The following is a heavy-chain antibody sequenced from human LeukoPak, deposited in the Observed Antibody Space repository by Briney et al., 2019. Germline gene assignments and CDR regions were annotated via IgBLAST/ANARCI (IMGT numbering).Heavy chain of an antibody. Sequence: GGSLRLSCKGSGYSFTSYWIGWVRQMPGKGLEWMGIIYPGDSDTRYSPSFQGQVTISADKSISTAYLQWSSLKASDTAMYYCASSGYDSSGYYLDFDYWGQGTLVTVSS. CDR1: GYSFTSYW. V-gene: IGHV5-51*01. CDR3: ASSGYDSSGYYLDFDY. D-gene: IGHD3-22*01. CDR2: IYPGDSDT. J-gene: IGHJ4*02.